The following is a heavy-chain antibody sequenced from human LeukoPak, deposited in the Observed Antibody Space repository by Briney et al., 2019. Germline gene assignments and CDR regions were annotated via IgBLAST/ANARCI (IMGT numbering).Heavy chain of an antibody. J-gene: IGHJ4*02. CDR1: GFSVSDFV. CDR2: ISGSGGST. D-gene: IGHD2-15*01. Sequence: GGSLRLSCAASGFSVSDFVMTWVRQAPGKGLEWVSGISGSGGSTYYAGSVKGRFTISRDNSKNTLYLQMNSLRAEDTAVYYCAKGGCSSSSCSVFYWGQGTLVTVSS. V-gene: IGHV3-23*01. CDR3: AKGGCSSSSCSVFY.